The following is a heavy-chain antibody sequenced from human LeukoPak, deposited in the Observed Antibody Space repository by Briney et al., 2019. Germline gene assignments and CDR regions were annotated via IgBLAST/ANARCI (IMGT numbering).Heavy chain of an antibody. J-gene: IGHJ4*02. D-gene: IGHD1-26*01. Sequence: ASVKVSCKASGYTFTSYYMHWVRQAPGQGLEWMGIINPSGGSTSYAQKFQGRVTMTRDTSTSTVYMELSSLRSEATAVYYCARDSGSYYVGYWGQGTLVTVSS. CDR2: INPSGGST. CDR3: ARDSGSYYVGY. V-gene: IGHV1-46*01. CDR1: GYTFTSYY.